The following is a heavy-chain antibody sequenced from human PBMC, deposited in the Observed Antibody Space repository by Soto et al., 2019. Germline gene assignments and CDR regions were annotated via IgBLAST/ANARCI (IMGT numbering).Heavy chain of an antibody. CDR1: GVSITDTTYH. D-gene: IGHD2-8*01. V-gene: IGHV4-39*01. CDR3: SRLSNGRPGDF. CDR2: IHYTGKT. Sequence: PSETLSLTCIVSGVSITDTTYHWGWTRQPPGKGLEWVASIHYTGKTYYNLSLKSRLTISMDTSKNQVFLTLKSVTAADTAMYYCSRLSNGRPGDFWGQGTLVTVSS. J-gene: IGHJ4*02.